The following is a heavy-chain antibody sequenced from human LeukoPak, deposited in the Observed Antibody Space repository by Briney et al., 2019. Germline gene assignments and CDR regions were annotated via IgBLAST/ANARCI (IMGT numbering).Heavy chain of an antibody. CDR1: GYTFTSYD. CDR2: MNPNSGNT. V-gene: IGHV1-8*01. J-gene: IGHJ6*02. Sequence: ASVKVSCKASGYTFTSYDINWVRQATGQGLEWMGWMNPNSGNTGYAQKFQGRVTMTRNTSISTAHMELSSLRSEDTAVYYCAGYCSSTSCSNYYYGMDVWGQGTTVTVSS. CDR3: AGYCSSTSCSNYYYGMDV. D-gene: IGHD2-2*01.